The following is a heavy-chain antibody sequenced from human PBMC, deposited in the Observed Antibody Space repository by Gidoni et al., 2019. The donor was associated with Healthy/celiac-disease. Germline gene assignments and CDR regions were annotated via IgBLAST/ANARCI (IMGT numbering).Heavy chain of an antibody. J-gene: IGHJ6*02. V-gene: IGHV4-4*07. CDR3: ATLHDFWSGSYGMDV. D-gene: IGHD3-3*01. Sequence: QVQLQESGPGLVKPSETLSLTCPVSGGSISSYYWSWIRQPAGKGLEWIGRIYTSGSTNYNPSLKSRVTMSVDTSKNQFSLKLSSVTAADTAVYYCATLHDFWSGSYGMDVWGQGTTVTVSS. CDR2: IYTSGST. CDR1: GGSISSYY.